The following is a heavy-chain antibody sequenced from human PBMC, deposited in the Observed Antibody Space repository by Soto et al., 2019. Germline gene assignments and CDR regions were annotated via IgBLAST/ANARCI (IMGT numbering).Heavy chain of an antibody. CDR1: GGSISSSSYY. CDR3: ARRTEDYDFWSGYPTDAFDI. V-gene: IGHV4-39*01. D-gene: IGHD3-3*01. J-gene: IGHJ3*02. Sequence: SETLSLTCTVSGGSISSSSYYWGWIRQPPGKGLKWIGSIYYSGSTYYNPSLKSRVTISVDTSKNQFSLKLSSVTAADTAVYYCARRTEDYDFWSGYPTDAFDIWGQGIMVSVSS. CDR2: IYYSGST.